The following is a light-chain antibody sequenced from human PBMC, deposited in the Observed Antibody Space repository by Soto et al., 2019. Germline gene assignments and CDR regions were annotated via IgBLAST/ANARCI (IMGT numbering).Light chain of an antibody. J-gene: IGKJ4*01. CDR3: QQYDDWPQLT. CDR2: GAS. CDR1: QSVGTN. V-gene: IGKV3-15*01. Sequence: EIVMTQSPVTLSVSPGERATLSCRASQSVGTNLAWYQQKPGQAPGLLISGASTRATGIPDRFSGSGSGTEFTLTICSLQSEDFAIYYCQQYDDWPQLTFGGGTKLEIK.